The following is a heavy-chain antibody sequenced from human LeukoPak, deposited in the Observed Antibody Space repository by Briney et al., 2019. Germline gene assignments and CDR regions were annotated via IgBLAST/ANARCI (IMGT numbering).Heavy chain of an antibody. Sequence: GGSLRLSCAASGFTFSSYWMSWVRQAPGKGLEWVANIKQDGSEKYYVDSVKGRFTISRDNAKNSLYLQMNSLRAEDAAVYYCARAPAGGYCSSTSCSPYYYYGMDVWGQGTTVTVSS. CDR1: GFTFSSYW. J-gene: IGHJ6*02. CDR3: ARAPAGGYCSSTSCSPYYYYGMDV. D-gene: IGHD2-2*01. V-gene: IGHV3-7*01. CDR2: IKQDGSEK.